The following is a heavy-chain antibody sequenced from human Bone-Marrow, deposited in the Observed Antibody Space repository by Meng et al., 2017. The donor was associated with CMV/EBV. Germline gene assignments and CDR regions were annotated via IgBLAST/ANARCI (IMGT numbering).Heavy chain of an antibody. CDR2: IYYSGGT. V-gene: IGHV4-59*01. Sequence: GSLRLSCTVSGGSISSYYWSWIRQPPGKGLEWIGFIYYSGGTNYNPSLKSRVTISVDTSKNQFSLKLSSVTAADTAVYYCAREYRGRGVRYFDYWGQGTLVTVSS. J-gene: IGHJ4*02. CDR1: GGSISSYY. CDR3: AREYRGRGVRYFDY. D-gene: IGHD3-16*01.